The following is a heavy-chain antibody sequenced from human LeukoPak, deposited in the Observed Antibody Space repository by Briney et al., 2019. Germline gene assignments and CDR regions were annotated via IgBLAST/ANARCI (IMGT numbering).Heavy chain of an antibody. CDR2: INHSGST. J-gene: IGHJ4*02. CDR1: GGSFSGYY. D-gene: IGHD3-10*01. CDR3: ARHRVGSGSFNY. V-gene: IGHV4-34*01. Sequence: SETLSLTCAVYGGSFSGYYWSWIRQPPGKGLEWIGEINHSGSTNYNPPLKSRVTISVDTSKNQFSLKLSSVTAADTAVYYCARHRVGSGSFNYWGQGTLVTVSS.